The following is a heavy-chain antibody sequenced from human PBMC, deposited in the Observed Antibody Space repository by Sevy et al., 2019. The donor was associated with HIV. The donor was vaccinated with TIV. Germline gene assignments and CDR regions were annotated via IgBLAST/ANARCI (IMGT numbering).Heavy chain of an antibody. CDR2: INPKSGGT. CDR1: GYTFSGYY. J-gene: IGHJ4*02. V-gene: IGHV1-2*02. CDR3: ARGGESLPYCGGDCYPDY. D-gene: IGHD2-21*02. Sequence: ASVKVSCKPSGYTFSGYYIHWVRQAPGQGLEGMGWINPKSGGTNYAQKFQGRVTMTRDTSISTAYMELSRLRSDDTAVYYCARGGESLPYCGGDCYPDYWGQGTLVTVSS.